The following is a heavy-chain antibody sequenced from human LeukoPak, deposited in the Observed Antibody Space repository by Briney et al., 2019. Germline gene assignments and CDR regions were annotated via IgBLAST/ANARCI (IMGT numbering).Heavy chain of an antibody. D-gene: IGHD3-22*01. Sequence: GGSLRLSCAASGSTFSAYAISWVRQAPGKGLEWVSAISGSGGITYYVDSVKGRFTISRGNSKNTLYLQMNSLRAEDTAVYYCAKHDPRRVVITNWFDPWGQGTLVTVSS. CDR3: AKHDPRRVVITNWFDP. V-gene: IGHV3-23*01. CDR1: GSTFSAYA. J-gene: IGHJ5*02. CDR2: ISGSGGIT.